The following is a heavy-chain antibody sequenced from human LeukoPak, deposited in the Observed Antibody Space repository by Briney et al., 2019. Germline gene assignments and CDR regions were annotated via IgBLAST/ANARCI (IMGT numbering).Heavy chain of an antibody. V-gene: IGHV1-8*03. CDR1: GYTFTSFD. J-gene: IGHJ4*02. CDR3: ARVTPYSSGLDY. Sequence: ASVKVSCKASGYTFTSFDINWVRQATGQGLGWMGWMNPHSGNTGYAQKFQGRVTITRNTSISTAYMELSSLRAEDTAVYYCARVTPYSSGLDYWGQGTLVTVSS. D-gene: IGHD6-19*01. CDR2: MNPHSGNT.